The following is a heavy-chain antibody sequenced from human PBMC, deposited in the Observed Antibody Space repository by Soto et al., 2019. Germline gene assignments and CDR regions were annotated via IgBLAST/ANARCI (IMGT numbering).Heavy chain of an antibody. CDR3: AHIYITYGGIGRDDACDV. CDR2: MYWDDDK. J-gene: IGHJ3*01. D-gene: IGHD3-16*01. CDR1: GFSLTSRGVG. V-gene: IGHV2-5*02. Sequence: QITLMESGPTLVTPTQTLTLTCTFSGFSLTSRGVGGGWIRQPPGTALQWLALMYWDDDKRYSPSLKNRLTMTKDTARHQVVLAMTNMDPVDTATYYCAHIYITYGGIGRDDACDVWGQGRMVTVSS.